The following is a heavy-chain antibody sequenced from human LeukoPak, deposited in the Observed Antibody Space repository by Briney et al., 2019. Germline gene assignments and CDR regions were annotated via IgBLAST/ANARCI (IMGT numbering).Heavy chain of an antibody. CDR3: ARGDSSSYERLDY. D-gene: IGHD6-13*01. J-gene: IGHJ4*02. CDR1: GGSISSGGYY. Sequence: PSETLSLTCTVSGGSISSGGYYWSWIRQHPGKGLEWIGYIYYTGSTYSNPSLKSRVTISVDTSKNQFSLKLSSVTAADTAFYYCARGDSSSYERLDYWGQGTLVTVSS. V-gene: IGHV4-31*03. CDR2: IYYTGST.